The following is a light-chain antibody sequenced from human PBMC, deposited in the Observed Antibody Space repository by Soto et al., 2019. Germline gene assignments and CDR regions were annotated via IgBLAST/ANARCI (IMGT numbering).Light chain of an antibody. CDR2: DAS. J-gene: IGKJ1*01. V-gene: IGKV3-11*01. CDR3: QQRSNWPPWT. CDR1: QSVSSY. Sequence: IVLTHSPATLSFSPGEIATLSFRASQSVSSYLAWCQQKPGQAPRLLIYDASNRATGIPARFSGSGSGTDFTLTISSLEPEDFAVYYCQQRSNWPPWTFGQGTKVDIK.